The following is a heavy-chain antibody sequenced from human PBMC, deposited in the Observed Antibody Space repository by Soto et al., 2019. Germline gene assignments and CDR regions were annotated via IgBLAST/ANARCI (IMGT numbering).Heavy chain of an antibody. D-gene: IGHD6-19*01. J-gene: IGHJ4*02. V-gene: IGHV3-7*01. CDR2: IKQYGSEK. Sequence: PGGSRRLSCAASGFTFSSYWMSWVRQAPVKGRDWVANIKQYGSEKYYVESVKGRFTISRDNTKNSLYLQMNSRRSEDMSLNYVARHVALQWLLTTYLDKSAQGTLVPTSS. CDR3: ARHVALQWLLTTYLDK. CDR1: GFTFSSYW.